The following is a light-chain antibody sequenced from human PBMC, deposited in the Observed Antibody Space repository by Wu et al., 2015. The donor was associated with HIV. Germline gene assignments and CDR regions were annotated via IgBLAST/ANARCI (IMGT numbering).Light chain of an antibody. V-gene: IGKV3-15*01. Sequence: EIVMTQSPATLSVSPGERATLSCRASQSVSSNLAWYQQKPGQAPRLLIYGASTRATGIPARFSGSGSGTEFTLTVDRLEPEDFAIYFCQQYERSPSTFGQGTKLEI. CDR3: QQYERSPST. CDR1: QSVSSN. J-gene: IGKJ2*01. CDR2: GAS.